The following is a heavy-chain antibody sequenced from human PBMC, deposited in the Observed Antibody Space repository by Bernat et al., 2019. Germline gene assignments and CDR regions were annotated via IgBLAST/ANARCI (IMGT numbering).Heavy chain of an antibody. Sequence: QVQLQESGPGLVKPSETLSLTCAVSGYSISSGDYWGWIRQPPGKGLEWIGSIYHSGSTYYNPSLKSRVTISVDTSKNQFSLKLSSVTAADTAVYYCARSPGRITGINWFDPWGQGTLVTVSS. D-gene: IGHD1-20*01. J-gene: IGHJ5*02. CDR1: GYSISSGDY. CDR3: ARSPGRITGINWFDP. V-gene: IGHV4-38-2*01. CDR2: IYHSGST.